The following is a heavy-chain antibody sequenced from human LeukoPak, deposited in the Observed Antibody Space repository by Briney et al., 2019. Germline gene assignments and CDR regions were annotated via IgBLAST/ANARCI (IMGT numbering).Heavy chain of an antibody. D-gene: IGHD3-10*01. CDR3: ARDPPGVRGPK. J-gene: IGHJ4*02. V-gene: IGHV4-39*07. CDR2: IYCSGST. Sequence: SETLSLTCTVSGGSISSSSYYWGWIRQPPGKGLEWIGSIYCSGSTYYNPSLKSRVTISVDTSKNQFFLKLSSVTAADTAVYYCARDPPGVRGPKWGQGTQVTVSS. CDR1: GGSISSSSYY.